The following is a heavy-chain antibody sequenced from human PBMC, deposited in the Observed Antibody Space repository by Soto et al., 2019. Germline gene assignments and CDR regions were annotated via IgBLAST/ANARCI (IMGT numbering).Heavy chain of an antibody. D-gene: IGHD3-22*01. CDR3: AAEPHYYDSRGSGFDP. CDR1: GFTFTSSA. Sequence: GASVKVSCKASGFTFTSSAMQWVRQARGQRLEWIGWIVVGSGNTNYAQKFQERVTITRDMSTSTAYMELSSLRSEDTAVYYCAAEPHYYDSRGSGFDPWGQGTLVTVSS. CDR2: IVVGSGNT. J-gene: IGHJ5*02. V-gene: IGHV1-58*02.